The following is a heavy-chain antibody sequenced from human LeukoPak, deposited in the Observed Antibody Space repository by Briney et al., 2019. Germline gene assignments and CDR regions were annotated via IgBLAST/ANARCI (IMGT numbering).Heavy chain of an antibody. D-gene: IGHD2-21*01. J-gene: IGHJ4*02. Sequence: GGSLRLSCAASRFTVSSNYTSWVRQAPGKGLEWVSVIYSGGSTYYADSVKGRFTISRDNSKNTLYLQMNSLRAEDTAVYYCARDLGQLFDYWGQGTLVTVSS. CDR1: RFTVSSNY. CDR3: ARDLGQLFDY. CDR2: IYSGGST. V-gene: IGHV3-66*02.